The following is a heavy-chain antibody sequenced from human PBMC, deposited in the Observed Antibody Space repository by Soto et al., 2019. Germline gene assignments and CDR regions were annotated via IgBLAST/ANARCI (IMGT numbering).Heavy chain of an antibody. V-gene: IGHV4-34*01. CDR2: INHSGST. CDR3: ARGRGSSWYRDYYYGMDV. CDR1: GGSFSGYY. Sequence: SETLSLTCAVYGGSFSGYYWSWIRQPPGKGLEWIGEINHSGSTNYNPSLKSRVTISVDTSKNQFSLKLSSVTAADTAVYYCARGRGSSWYRDYYYGMDVWGQGTTVTVSS. J-gene: IGHJ6*02. D-gene: IGHD6-13*01.